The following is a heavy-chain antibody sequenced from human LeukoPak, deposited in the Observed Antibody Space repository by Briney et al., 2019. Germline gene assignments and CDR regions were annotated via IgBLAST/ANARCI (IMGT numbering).Heavy chain of an antibody. CDR1: RFTFSNYA. CDR3: AKTMTTVTTTDAFDI. V-gene: IGHV3-23*01. D-gene: IGHD4-11*01. Sequence: GGSLRLSCAASRFTFSNYAMNWVRQAPGKGLEWVSGISGSGGSTYYADSVKGRFTISRDNSKNTLYLQMNSLRAEDTAVYYCAKTMTTVTTTDAFDIWGQGTMVTVSS. CDR2: ISGSGGST. J-gene: IGHJ3*02.